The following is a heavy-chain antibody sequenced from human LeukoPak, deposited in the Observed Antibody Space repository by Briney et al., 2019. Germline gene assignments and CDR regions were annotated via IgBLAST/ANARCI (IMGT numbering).Heavy chain of an antibody. D-gene: IGHD6-19*01. CDR2: IIPIFGTA. CDR1: GGTFSSYA. J-gene: IGHJ5*02. Sequence: SVKVSRKASGGTFSSYAISWVRQAPGQGLEWMGGIIPIFGTANYAQKFQGRVTITADKSTSTAYMELSSLRSEDTAVYYCAREGQWLVKGWFDPWGQGTLVTVSS. CDR3: AREGQWLVKGWFDP. V-gene: IGHV1-69*06.